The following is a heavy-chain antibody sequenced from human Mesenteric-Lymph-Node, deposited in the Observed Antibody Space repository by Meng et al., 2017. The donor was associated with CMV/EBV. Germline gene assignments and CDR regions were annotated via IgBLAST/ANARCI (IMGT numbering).Heavy chain of an antibody. CDR1: GFTFSSYW. Sequence: GESLKISCAASGFTFSSYWMHWVRQAPGKGLVWVSRINSDGTGINYADSVKGRFTISRDNAKNTLYLQMNSLRAEDTAVYYCAREGAGDAYHFDYWGQGRLVTVSS. D-gene: IGHD4-17*01. CDR2: INSDGTGI. V-gene: IGHV3-74*01. CDR3: AREGAGDAYHFDY. J-gene: IGHJ4*02.